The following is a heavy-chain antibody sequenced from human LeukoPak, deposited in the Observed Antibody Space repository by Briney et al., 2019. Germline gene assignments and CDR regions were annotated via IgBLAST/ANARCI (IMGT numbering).Heavy chain of an antibody. J-gene: IGHJ5*02. CDR3: AQPHYYDSNDYSPVGWFDP. V-gene: IGHV3-23*01. Sequence: QPGGSLRLSCVASGLTFNKYAMSWVRQSPGKGLEWVSSITVSGGSAYYADSVKGRFTISRDNSKNTLYLQMNSLRTEDTAIYYCAQPHYYDSNDYSPVGWFDPWGQGTLVTVSS. CDR1: GLTFNKYA. CDR2: ITVSGGSA. D-gene: IGHD3-22*01.